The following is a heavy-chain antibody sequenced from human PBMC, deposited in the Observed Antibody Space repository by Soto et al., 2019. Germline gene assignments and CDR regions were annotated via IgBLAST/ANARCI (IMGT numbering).Heavy chain of an antibody. CDR3: ARGLAKGGGSAGFDY. D-gene: IGHD2-15*01. J-gene: IGHJ4*02. Sequence: QVQLVQSGAEVKKPGASVKVSCKASGYTFTGYYMHWVRQAPGQGLEWMGWINPNSGGTKYPQKFQGRVTMTRDTSMTTVYMSLTGLKSDDTAVYYCARGLAKGGGSAGFDYWGQGTLVAVSS. CDR2: INPNSGGT. V-gene: IGHV1-2*02. CDR1: GYTFTGYY.